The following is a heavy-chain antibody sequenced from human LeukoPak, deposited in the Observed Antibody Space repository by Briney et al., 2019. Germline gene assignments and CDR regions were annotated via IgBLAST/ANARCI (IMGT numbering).Heavy chain of an antibody. CDR2: ISAYNGNT. J-gene: IGHJ4*02. Sequence: VATVTVSCKASGYTSTSYGISWVRQAPGQGLEWMGWISAYNGNTNYAQKLQGRVTMTTDTSTSTAYMELRSLRSDDTAVYYCARESTGLAYCGGDCYSFFDYWGQGTLVTVSS. D-gene: IGHD2-21*02. CDR1: GYTSTSYG. V-gene: IGHV1-18*01. CDR3: ARESTGLAYCGGDCYSFFDY.